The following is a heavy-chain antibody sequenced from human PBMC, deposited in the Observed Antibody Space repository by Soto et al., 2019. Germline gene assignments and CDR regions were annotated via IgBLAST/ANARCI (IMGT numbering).Heavy chain of an antibody. J-gene: IGHJ4*02. CDR1: GFTFSSYA. Sequence: GGSLRLSCAASGFTFSSYAMSWVRQAPGKGLEWVSAISGSGGSTYYADSVKDRFTISRDNSKNTLYLQMNSLRAEDTAVYYCAKDRRAVVVVPAAISDYWGQGTLVTVSS. V-gene: IGHV3-23*01. CDR2: ISGSGGST. D-gene: IGHD2-2*02. CDR3: AKDRRAVVVVPAAISDY.